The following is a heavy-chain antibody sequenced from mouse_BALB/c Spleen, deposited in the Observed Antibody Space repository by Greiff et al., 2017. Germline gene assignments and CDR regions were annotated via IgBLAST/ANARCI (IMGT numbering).Heavy chain of an antibody. CDR2: ISSGSSTI. V-gene: IGHV5-17*02. J-gene: IGHJ3*01. CDR1: GFTFSSFG. CDR3: AIYYDFSWFAY. Sequence: EVKVVESGGGLVQPGGSRKLSCAASGFTFSSFGMHWVRQAPEKGLEWVAYISSGSSTIYYADTVKGRFTISRDNPKNTLFLQMTSLRSEDTAMYYCAIYYDFSWFAYWGQGTLVTVSA. D-gene: IGHD2-4*01.